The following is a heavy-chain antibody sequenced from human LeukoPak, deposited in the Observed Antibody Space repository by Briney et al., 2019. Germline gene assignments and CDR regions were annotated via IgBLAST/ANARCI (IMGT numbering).Heavy chain of an antibody. J-gene: IGHJ4*02. V-gene: IGHV3-7*01. Sequence: GGSLRLSCAASGFTFSNSWMSWIRQAPGQGLEWVANIKQDGSEKYYVDSVKGRFTISRDNARNSLYLQMNSLRAEDTAVYYCARDPRYGSGSYYFDYWGQGTLVTVSS. CDR2: IKQDGSEK. CDR1: GFTFSNSW. D-gene: IGHD3-10*01. CDR3: ARDPRYGSGSYYFDY.